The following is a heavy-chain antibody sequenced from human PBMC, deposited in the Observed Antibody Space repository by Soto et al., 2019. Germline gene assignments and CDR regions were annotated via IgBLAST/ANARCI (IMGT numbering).Heavy chain of an antibody. CDR2: VSADGGRT. CDR3: VKDQTGDLVWYFDL. J-gene: IGHJ2*01. Sequence: GGSLRLSCEASGFAFSRNAINWVRQAPGKGLEWVSSVSADGGRTYYAESVKGRFTVSRDNSKNTVFLQMNTLSAEDSAIYFCVKDQTGDLVWYFDLWGRGTLVTVSS. D-gene: IGHD7-27*01. V-gene: IGHV3-23*01. CDR1: GFAFSRNA.